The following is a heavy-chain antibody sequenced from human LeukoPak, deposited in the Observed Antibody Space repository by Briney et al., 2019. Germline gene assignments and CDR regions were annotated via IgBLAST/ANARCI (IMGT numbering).Heavy chain of an antibody. V-gene: IGHV3-23*01. J-gene: IGHJ4*02. CDR1: GFTFSSYA. D-gene: IGHD6-19*01. CDR2: ISGSGGST. Sequence: GGSLRLSCAASGFTFSSYAMSWVRQAPGKGLEWVSLISGSGGSTYYADSVKGRFTISRDNSKNTLYLQMNSLRAEDTAVYYCAKSSGVAGDFDYWGQGTLVTVS. CDR3: AKSSGVAGDFDY.